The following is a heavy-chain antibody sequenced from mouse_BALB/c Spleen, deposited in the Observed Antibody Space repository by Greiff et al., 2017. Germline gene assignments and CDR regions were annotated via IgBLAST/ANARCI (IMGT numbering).Heavy chain of an antibody. CDR2: ISSGGGST. J-gene: IGHJ1*01. D-gene: IGHD4-1*01. V-gene: IGHV5-12-1*01. CDR3: ARPENWDCFDV. CDR1: GFAFSSYD. Sequence: EVQLVESGGDLVKPGGSLKLSCAASGFAFSSYDMSWVRQTPEKRLEWVAYISSGGGSTYYPDTVKGRFTISRDNAKNTLYLQMSSLKSEDTAMYYCARPENWDCFDVWGAGTTVTVSS.